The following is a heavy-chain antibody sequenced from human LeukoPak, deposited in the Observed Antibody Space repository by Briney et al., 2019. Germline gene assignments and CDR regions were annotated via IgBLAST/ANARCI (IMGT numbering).Heavy chain of an antibody. CDR3: ARTMTYYDFWSGSTKGWFDP. CDR2: IHASGST. CDR1: GGSITSGTFY. D-gene: IGHD3-3*01. Sequence: SETLSLTCSVSGGSITSGTFYWGWTRQPPGKALEWIGTIHASGSTSYNPSLQSRVTISVDTSKNQFSLKLSSVTAADTAVYYCARTMTYYDFWSGSTKGWFDPWGQGTLVTVSS. J-gene: IGHJ5*02. V-gene: IGHV4-39*07.